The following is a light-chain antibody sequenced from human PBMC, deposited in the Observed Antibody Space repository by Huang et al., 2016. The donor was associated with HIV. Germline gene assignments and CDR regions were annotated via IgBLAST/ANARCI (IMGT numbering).Light chain of an antibody. CDR1: QSLLHSNGYNY. J-gene: IGKJ1*01. V-gene: IGKV2-28*01. Sequence: DIVMTQSPLSLPVTPGEPASISCRSSQSLLHSNGYNYLDWYLQKPGQSPQLLIYLASKRDYGVPDRFNGSGSGTDFTLKIGRVAAEDVGVYYCMQALQTRTFGQGTKVDIK. CDR2: LAS. CDR3: MQALQTRT.